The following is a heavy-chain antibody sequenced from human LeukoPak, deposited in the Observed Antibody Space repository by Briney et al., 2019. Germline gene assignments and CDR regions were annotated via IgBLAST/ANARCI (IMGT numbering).Heavy chain of an antibody. D-gene: IGHD5-12*01. CDR2: IYHSGST. CDR1: GYSISSDYY. V-gene: IGHV4-38-2*02. CDR3: AKERRVATIGASDV. Sequence: SETLSLTCSVSGYSISSDYYWGWIRQPPGQGLEWIGTIYHSGSTYYNPSLKSRVTISIDMSKNQFSLKLSTVTAADTAVYYCAKERRVATIGASDVWGQGTMVTVSS. J-gene: IGHJ3*01.